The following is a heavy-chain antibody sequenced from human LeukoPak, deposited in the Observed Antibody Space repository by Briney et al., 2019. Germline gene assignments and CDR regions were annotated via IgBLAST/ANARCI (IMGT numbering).Heavy chain of an antibody. D-gene: IGHD6-6*01. J-gene: IGHJ4*02. V-gene: IGHV4-59*01. Sequence: PSETLSLTCTVSGGSISSYYWSWIREPPGKGLEWIGYIHYSGSTNYNPSLKSRVTISVDTSKNQFSLKLSSVTAADTAVYYCARNPSIAARMFDYWGQGTLVTVSS. CDR2: IHYSGST. CDR3: ARNPSIAARMFDY. CDR1: GGSISSYY.